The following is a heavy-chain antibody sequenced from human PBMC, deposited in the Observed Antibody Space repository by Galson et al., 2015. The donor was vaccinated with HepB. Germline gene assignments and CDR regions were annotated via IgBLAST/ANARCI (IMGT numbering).Heavy chain of an antibody. V-gene: IGHV1-46*01. J-gene: IGHJ5*02. Sequence: SVKVSCKASGYTFTSYYMHWVRQAPGQGLEWMGIINPSGGSTSYAQKFQGRVTMTRDTSTSTVYMELSSLRSEDTAVYYCARTPPDSIAVAAENWFDPWGQGTLVTVSS. D-gene: IGHD6-19*01. CDR3: ARTPPDSIAVAAENWFDP. CDR2: INPSGGST. CDR1: GYTFTSYY.